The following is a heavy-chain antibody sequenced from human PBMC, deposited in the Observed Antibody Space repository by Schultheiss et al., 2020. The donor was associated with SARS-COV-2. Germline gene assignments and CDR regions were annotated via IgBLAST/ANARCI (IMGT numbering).Heavy chain of an antibody. V-gene: IGHV3-30*14. J-gene: IGHJ4*02. D-gene: IGHD4-17*01. CDR2: ISYDGSNE. CDR1: GFTFSDYY. Sequence: GGSLRLSCAASGFTFSDYYMSWIRQAPGKGLEWVAVISYDGSNEHYVDSVKGRFTISRDNSKNTLYLQMNSLRAEDTAVYYCARHDYGDYPGVVKYWGQGTLVTVSS. CDR3: ARHDYGDYPGVVKY.